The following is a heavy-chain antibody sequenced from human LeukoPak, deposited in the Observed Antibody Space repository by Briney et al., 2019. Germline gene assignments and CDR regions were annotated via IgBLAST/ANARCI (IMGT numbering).Heavy chain of an antibody. CDR2: INHSGST. V-gene: IGHV4-34*01. J-gene: IGHJ4*02. Sequence: SETLSLTCAVYGGSLSGYYWSWIRQPPGKGLEWIGEINHSGSTNYNPSLKSRVTISVDTSKNQFSLKLSSVTAADTAVYYCARGIMITFGGVIVMYYFDYWGQGTLVTVSS. CDR1: GGSLSGYY. D-gene: IGHD3-16*02. CDR3: ARGIMITFGGVIVMYYFDY.